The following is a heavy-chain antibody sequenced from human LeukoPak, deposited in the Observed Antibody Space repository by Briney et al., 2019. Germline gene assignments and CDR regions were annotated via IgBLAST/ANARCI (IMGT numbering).Heavy chain of an antibody. CDR3: AKDLTGSIDY. J-gene: IGHJ4*02. CDR1: GFTFSSFL. Sequence: PGGSLRLSCAASGFTFSSFLMHWVRQAPGKGLVWVSLINNDGSATRYADSVKGRFTISRDNAKNTLYLQMNSLRAEDTAVYFCAKDLTGSIDYWGQGTLATVSS. D-gene: IGHD3-9*01. CDR2: INNDGSAT. V-gene: IGHV3-74*01.